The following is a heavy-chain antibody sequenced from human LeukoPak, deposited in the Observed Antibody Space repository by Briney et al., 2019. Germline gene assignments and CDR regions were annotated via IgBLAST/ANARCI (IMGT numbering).Heavy chain of an antibody. D-gene: IGHD6-13*01. Sequence: ASVKVSCRASGYTFTGYYIHWVRQATGQGLEWMGWMNPNSGNTGYAQKFQGRVTITRNTSISTAYMELSSLRSEDTAVYYCARGPSGVYGDYWGQGTLVTVSS. CDR3: ARGPSGVYGDY. CDR1: GYTFTGYY. J-gene: IGHJ4*02. CDR2: MNPNSGNT. V-gene: IGHV1-8*03.